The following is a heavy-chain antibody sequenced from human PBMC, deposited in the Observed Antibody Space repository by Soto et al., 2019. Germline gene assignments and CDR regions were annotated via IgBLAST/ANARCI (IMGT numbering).Heavy chain of an antibody. V-gene: IGHV4-59*01. CDR1: GASFNTYY. CDR3: ARGRQTGGLGWGWFDP. Sequence: PSETLSLTCTVSGASFNTYYWNWIRQPPGKGLEWIGTIFSSGTTNCKSSLESRLTMAVDTSKNQFSLRLSSVTAADSAVYFCARGRQTGGLGWGWFDPWGQGTLVTVSS. J-gene: IGHJ5*02. CDR2: IFSSGTT. D-gene: IGHD7-27*01.